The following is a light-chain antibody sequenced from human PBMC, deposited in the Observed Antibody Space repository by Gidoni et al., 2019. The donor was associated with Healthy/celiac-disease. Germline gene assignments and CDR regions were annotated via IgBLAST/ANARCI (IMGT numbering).Light chain of an antibody. CDR2: SNN. J-gene: IGLJ1*01. CDR1: SSNIGSTT. CDR3: AAWDDSLNGPFV. V-gene: IGLV1-44*01. Sequence: QSVLTQPPSASGTPGQRVTISCSGSSSNIGSTTVNWYHQLPGTAPKLPIYSNNHRPSGVPARFSGSKSGTSASLAISGLQSEDEADYYCAAWDDSLNGPFVFGTGTKVTVL.